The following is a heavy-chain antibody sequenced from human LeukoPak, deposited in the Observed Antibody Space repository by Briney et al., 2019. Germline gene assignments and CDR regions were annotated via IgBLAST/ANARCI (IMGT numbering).Heavy chain of an antibody. CDR2: INYSGTT. J-gene: IGHJ4*02. CDR1: GVAIIRDNFY. V-gene: IGHV4-39*01. CDR3: GRLFAS. Sequence: ASETLSLTCTVSGVAIIRDNFYWGLVRQPPGKGLEWVGSINYSGTTYYNPSLRSRVSISVDTSRTQFLLRLNSVTAADTAVYYCGRLFASWGQGILVTVSS.